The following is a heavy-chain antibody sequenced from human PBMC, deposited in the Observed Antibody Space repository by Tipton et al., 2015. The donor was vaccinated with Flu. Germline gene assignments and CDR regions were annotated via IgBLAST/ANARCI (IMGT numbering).Heavy chain of an antibody. CDR1: GYTFTNYY. Sequence: QLVQSGAEVKKPGASVKVSCKASGYTFTNYYMHWVRQAPGQGLEWMGIINPSGGSTSYAQKFQGRVTMTRDTSTSTVYMELSNLRSEDTAVYYCSGSYSGPGSFAFDIWGQGTMVTVSS. D-gene: IGHD1-26*01. J-gene: IGHJ3*02. CDR2: INPSGGST. CDR3: SGSYSGPGSFAFDI. V-gene: IGHV1-46*01.